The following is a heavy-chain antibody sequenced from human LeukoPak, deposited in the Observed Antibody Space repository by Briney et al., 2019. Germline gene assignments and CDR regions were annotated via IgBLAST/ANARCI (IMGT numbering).Heavy chain of an antibody. Sequence: GASGKVSCKASGGTFSSYTISWVRQAPGQGLEWMGRIIPILGIANYAQKFQGRVTITADKSTSTAYMELSSLRSEDTAVYYCARAEYSSSWYSPYYFDYWGQGTLVTVSS. CDR1: GGTFSSYT. V-gene: IGHV1-69*02. CDR3: ARAEYSSSWYSPYYFDY. CDR2: IIPILGIA. J-gene: IGHJ4*02. D-gene: IGHD6-13*01.